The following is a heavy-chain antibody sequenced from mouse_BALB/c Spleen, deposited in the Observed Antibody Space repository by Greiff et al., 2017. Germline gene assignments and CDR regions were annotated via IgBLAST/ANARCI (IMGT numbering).Heavy chain of an antibody. CDR3: ARRGNYDYYAMDY. CDR2: IDSANGNT. D-gene: IGHD2-1*01. CDR1: GFNLKDHY. J-gene: IGHJ4*01. Sequence: EGPPEQSGAELVKAGALVKLFRTAFGFNLKDHYIARVKPRPEQGLEWVGRIDSANGNTKYDPKFQGKATITADTSSNTAYLQLSSLTSEDTAVYYCARRGNYDYYAMDYWGQGTSVTVSS. V-gene: IGHV14-3*02.